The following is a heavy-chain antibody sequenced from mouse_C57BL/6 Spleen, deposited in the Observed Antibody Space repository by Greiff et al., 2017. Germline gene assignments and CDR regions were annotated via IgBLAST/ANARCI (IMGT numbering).Heavy chain of an antibody. Sequence: EVKLQESGGGLVKPGGSLKLSCAASGFTFSDYGMHWVRQAPEKGLEWVAYISSGSSTIYYADTVKGRFTISRDNAKNTLFLQMTSLRSEDTAMYYCARNGYYEYFDVWGTGTTVTVSS. CDR2: ISSGSSTI. CDR3: ARNGYYEYFDV. V-gene: IGHV5-17*01. J-gene: IGHJ1*03. D-gene: IGHD2-3*01. CDR1: GFTFSDYG.